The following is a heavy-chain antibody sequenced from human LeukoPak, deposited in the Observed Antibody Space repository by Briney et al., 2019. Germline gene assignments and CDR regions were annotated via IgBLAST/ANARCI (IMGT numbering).Heavy chain of an antibody. V-gene: IGHV1-69*13. CDR3: AWAHVDTAMPNVDSARYYFDY. D-gene: IGHD5-18*01. CDR2: IIPIFGTA. CDR1: AGTFSSYA. Sequence: SVKVSFKASAGTFSSYAISWVRQAPGQGLEWMGGIIPIFGTANSAQTFQGRVTITADESTSTAYMELSSLRSEDTAVYYCAWAHVDTAMPNVDSARYYFDYWGQGTLVTVSS. J-gene: IGHJ4*02.